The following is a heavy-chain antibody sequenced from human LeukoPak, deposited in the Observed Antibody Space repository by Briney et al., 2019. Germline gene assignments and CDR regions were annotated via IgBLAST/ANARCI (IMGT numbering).Heavy chain of an antibody. CDR2: ISGSGGST. D-gene: IGHD6-19*01. J-gene: IGHJ4*02. CDR1: GFTFSSYG. CDR3: ARDPSSGGY. V-gene: IGHV3-23*01. Sequence: PGGSLRLSCAASGFTFSSYGMSCVRQAPRKGVEWVSAISGSGGSTYDADSVKGRFTISRDNSKNTLYLQMNSLRAEDTAVYYCARDPSSGGYWGQGTLVSVSS.